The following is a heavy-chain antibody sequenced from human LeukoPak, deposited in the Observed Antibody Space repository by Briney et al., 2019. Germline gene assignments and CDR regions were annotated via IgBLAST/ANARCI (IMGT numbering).Heavy chain of an antibody. CDR1: GFTSSNNA. D-gene: IGHD1-26*01. CDR3: AKGRATLLYYFDY. Sequence: GGSLRLSCAASGFTSSNNAMSWVRQAPGKGLEWVSAISGSGGSTYYADSVKGRFTISRDNSKNTLYLQMNSLRAEDTAVYYCAKGRATLLYYFDYWGQGTLVAVSS. V-gene: IGHV3-23*01. CDR2: ISGSGGST. J-gene: IGHJ4*02.